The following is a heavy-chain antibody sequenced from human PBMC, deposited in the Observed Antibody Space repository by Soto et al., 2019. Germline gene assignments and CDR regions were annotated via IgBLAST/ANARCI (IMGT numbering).Heavy chain of an antibody. D-gene: IGHD3-22*01. Sequence: GSLRLCSAASGFTFSSYAVSWVRQAPGKGPEWISSISGSGSTIYYAGSVKGRFTISRDNSKNTLYLQMSSLRAEDTAVYYCAKVLYYYDSSGYYYFDYWGQGTLVTVSS. CDR1: GFTFSSYA. CDR3: AKVLYYYDSSGYYYFDY. V-gene: IGHV3-23*01. CDR2: ISGSGSTI. J-gene: IGHJ4*02.